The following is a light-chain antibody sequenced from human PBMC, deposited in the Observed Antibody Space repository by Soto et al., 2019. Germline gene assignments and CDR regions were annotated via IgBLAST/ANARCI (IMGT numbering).Light chain of an antibody. CDR3: SSFTSSSTFV. J-gene: IGLJ1*01. V-gene: IGLV2-14*03. CDR2: DVS. Sequence: QSVLAQPASVSGSRGQSITISCTGTSSDVGRYNYVSWFQQHPGKVPKLIIYDVSNWPSGVSDRFSGSKSGNTASLTISGLQPEYEADYYCSSFTSSSTFVFGTGTKVTVL. CDR1: SSDVGRYNY.